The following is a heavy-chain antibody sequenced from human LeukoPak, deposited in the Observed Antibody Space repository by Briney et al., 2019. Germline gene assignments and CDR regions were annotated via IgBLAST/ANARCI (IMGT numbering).Heavy chain of an antibody. CDR1: GGSISSSSYY. Sequence: SETLSLTCTVSGGSISSSSYYWGWIRQPPGKGLEWIGSIYYSGSTYYNPSLKSRVTISVDTSKNQFSLKLSSVTAADTAVYYCARDDRSSGWYGTVRYFDLWGRGTLVTVSS. CDR3: ARDDRSSGWYGTVRYFDL. D-gene: IGHD6-19*01. CDR2: IYYSGST. J-gene: IGHJ2*01. V-gene: IGHV4-39*07.